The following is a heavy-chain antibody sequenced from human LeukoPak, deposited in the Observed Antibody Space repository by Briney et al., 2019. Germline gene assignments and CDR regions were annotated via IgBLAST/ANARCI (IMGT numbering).Heavy chain of an antibody. CDR2: INHSGST. J-gene: IGHJ4*02. V-gene: IGHV4-34*01. CDR3: ARHALTYYSI. CDR1: GGSFSGYY. D-gene: IGHD3-10*01. Sequence: PSETLSLTCAVYGGSFSGYYWSWIRQPPGKGLEWIGEINHSGSTNYNPSLKSRVTISVDTSKNQFSLKLSSVTAADTAVYYCARHALTYYSIWGQGTLVTVSS.